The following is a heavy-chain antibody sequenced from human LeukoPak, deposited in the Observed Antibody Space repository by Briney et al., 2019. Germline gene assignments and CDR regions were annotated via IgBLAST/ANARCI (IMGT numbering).Heavy chain of an antibody. J-gene: IGHJ4*02. CDR1: GGSISSYY. CDR2: IYTSGST. V-gene: IGHV4-4*07. D-gene: IGHD3-22*01. Sequence: PSETLSLTCTVSGGSISSYYWSWIRQPAGKGLEWIGRIYTSGSTNYNLSLKSRVTMSVDTSKNQFFLKLSSVTAADTAVYYCAIQYYYDSSGYFHDYWGRETVVSLSS. CDR3: AIQYYYDSSGYFHDY.